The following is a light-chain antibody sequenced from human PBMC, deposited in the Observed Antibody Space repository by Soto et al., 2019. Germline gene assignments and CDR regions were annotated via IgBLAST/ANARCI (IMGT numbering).Light chain of an antibody. CDR2: EVR. CDR1: SRDVGAYNL. CDR3: SSYAGSSNV. Sequence: QSVLTQPASVSGSPGQSITISCSGTSRDVGAYNLVSWYQQFPGKGPKLLIYEVRHRPSGASYRFSGSKSGNTASLTISSLLPEDEAVYYCSSYAGSSNVFGTGTKVTVL. V-gene: IGLV2-14*01. J-gene: IGLJ1*01.